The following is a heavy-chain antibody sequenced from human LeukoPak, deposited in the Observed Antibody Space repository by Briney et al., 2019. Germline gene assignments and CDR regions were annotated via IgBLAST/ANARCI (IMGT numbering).Heavy chain of an antibody. D-gene: IGHD5-12*01. J-gene: IGHJ6*03. CDR2: IYTSGST. CDR1: GGSISSYY. V-gene: IGHV4-4*09. CDR3: ASGSTATMAYYYYYYMDV. Sequence: SETLSLTCTVSGGSISSYYWSWIRQPPGKGLEWIGYIYTSGSTNYNPSLKSRVTISVDTSKNQFSLKLSSVTAADTAMYYCASGSTATMAYYYYYYMDVWGKGTTVTVSS.